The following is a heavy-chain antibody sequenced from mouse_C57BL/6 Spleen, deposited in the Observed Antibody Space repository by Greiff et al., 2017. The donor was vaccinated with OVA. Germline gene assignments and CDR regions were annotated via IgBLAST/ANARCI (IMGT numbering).Heavy chain of an antibody. V-gene: IGHV1-50*01. CDR1: GYTFTSYW. D-gene: IGHD3-2*02. CDR3: ARSGTAQNYCDY. J-gene: IGHJ2*01. Sequence: QVQLQQPGAELVKPGASVKLSCKASGYTFTSYWMQWVKQRPGQGLEWIGEIDPSDSYTNYNQKFKGKATLTVDTSSSTAYMQLSSLTSEDSAVYYCARSGTAQNYCDYWGQGTTLTVSS. CDR2: IDPSDSYT.